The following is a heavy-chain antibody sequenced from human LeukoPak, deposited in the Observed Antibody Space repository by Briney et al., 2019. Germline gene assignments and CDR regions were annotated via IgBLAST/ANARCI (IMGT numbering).Heavy chain of an antibody. D-gene: IGHD6-19*01. CDR2: FDPEDGET. J-gene: IGHJ4*02. CDR1: GGTFSSYA. CDR3: AVGSSGWSPYDY. V-gene: IGHV1-24*01. Sequence: GSSVKVSCKASGGTFSSYAIRWVRQAPGQGLEWMGGFDPEDGETIYAQKFQGRVTMTEDTSTDTAYMELSSLRSEDTAVYYCAVGSSGWSPYDYWGQGTLVTVSS.